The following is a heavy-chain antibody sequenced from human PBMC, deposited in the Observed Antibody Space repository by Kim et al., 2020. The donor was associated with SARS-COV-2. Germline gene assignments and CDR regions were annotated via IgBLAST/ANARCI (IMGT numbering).Heavy chain of an antibody. CDR2: IYYSGST. CDR1: GGSVSSGSYY. Sequence: SETLSLTCTVSGGSVSSGSYYWSWIRQPPGKGLEWIGYIYYSGSTNYNPSLKSRVTISVDTSKNQFSLKLSSVTAADTAVYYCARGGIAARTYNWFDPWG. D-gene: IGHD6-6*01. V-gene: IGHV4-61*01. J-gene: IGHJ5*02. CDR3: ARGGIAARTYNWFDP.